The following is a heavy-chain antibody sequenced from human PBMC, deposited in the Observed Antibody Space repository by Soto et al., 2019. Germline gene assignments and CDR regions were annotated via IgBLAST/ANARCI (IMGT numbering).Heavy chain of an antibody. CDR2: IYSSGST. D-gene: IGHD3-3*01. Sequence: QVHLQESGPGLVKPSETLSLTCTVSGGAISNYYWTWIRQPAGKGLEWIGRIYSSGSTKYNPSLQSRITMSLHTSNNQLSLRLTSVTAANTAIYSCARGPRFSDWFDPWGKGTLLTVSP. V-gene: IGHV4-4*07. CDR3: ARGPRFSDWFDP. J-gene: IGHJ5*02. CDR1: GGAISNYY.